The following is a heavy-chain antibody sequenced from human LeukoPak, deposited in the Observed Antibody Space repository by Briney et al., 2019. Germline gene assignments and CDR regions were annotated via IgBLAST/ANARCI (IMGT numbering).Heavy chain of an antibody. J-gene: IGHJ5*02. CDR1: GGSIKNYY. CDR2: IYFGGTT. V-gene: IGHV4-59*01. D-gene: IGHD4-23*01. CDR3: ARHRSDTGGKKGVNWFDP. Sequence: SETLSLTCSVSGGSIKNYYWSWIRQPPGKGLEWLGNIYFGGTTDYNSSLKSRLTVSVDTFKNQLSLNLQSVTAADTATYYCARHRSDTGGKKGVNWFDPWGQGTLVTVSS.